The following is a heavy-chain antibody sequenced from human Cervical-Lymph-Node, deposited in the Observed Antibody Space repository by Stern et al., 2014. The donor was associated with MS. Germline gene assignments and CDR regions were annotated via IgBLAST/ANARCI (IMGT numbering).Heavy chain of an antibody. CDR1: GFTFSAYG. CDR2: IWYDGSSK. Sequence: VQLVESGGGVVQPGRSLRLSCAASGFTFSAYGMHWVRQAQGKGLEWVAVIWYDGSSKYYADSVKGRFTISRDNSKNTLYLQMNSLRAEDTAVYYCARGLYYFGYWGRGTLVTVSS. CDR3: ARGLYYFGY. J-gene: IGHJ4*02. V-gene: IGHV3-33*01.